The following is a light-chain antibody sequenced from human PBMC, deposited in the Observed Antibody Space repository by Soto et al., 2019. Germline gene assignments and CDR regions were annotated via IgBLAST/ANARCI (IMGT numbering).Light chain of an antibody. CDR2: AAS. CDR1: QGISSY. J-gene: IGKJ2*01. CDR3: QQYNNWPPMST. Sequence: VIWMTQSPSLLSASTGDRVTISCRMSQGISSYLAWYQQKPGKAPELLIYAASTLQSGVPSRFSGSGSGTDFTLTINSLQPEDFVIYYCQQYNNWPPMSTFGQGTKLEMK. V-gene: IGKV1D-8*01.